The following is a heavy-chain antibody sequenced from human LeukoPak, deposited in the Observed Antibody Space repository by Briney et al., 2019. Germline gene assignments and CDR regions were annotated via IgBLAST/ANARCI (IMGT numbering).Heavy chain of an antibody. D-gene: IGHD5-24*01. J-gene: IGHJ4*02. Sequence: GGSLRLSCAASGFIFSTYSMDWVRQAPGKGLDWVSSITDGGSYIYYADSGKGRFTISKDNAKNSLYLQMNSLRAEDTAVYYCAKEYNGYNGVFDYWGQGTLVTVSS. CDR3: AKEYNGYNGVFDY. V-gene: IGHV3-21*01. CDR1: GFIFSTYS. CDR2: ITDGGSYI.